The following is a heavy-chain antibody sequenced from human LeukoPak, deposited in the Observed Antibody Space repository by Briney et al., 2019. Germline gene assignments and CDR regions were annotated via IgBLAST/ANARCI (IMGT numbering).Heavy chain of an antibody. D-gene: IGHD2-2*01. CDR3: ARGVVPAASVAY. CDR2: IKQDGSDK. CDR1: GFTFSTFW. J-gene: IGHJ4*02. V-gene: IGHV3-7*04. Sequence: GGSLRLSCAASGFTFSTFWMSWVSQAPGKGLEWVANIKQDGSDKYYVDSVKGRFTISRDNAKNSLYLQMNSLRAEDTAVYYCARGVVPAASVAYWGQGTLVTVSS.